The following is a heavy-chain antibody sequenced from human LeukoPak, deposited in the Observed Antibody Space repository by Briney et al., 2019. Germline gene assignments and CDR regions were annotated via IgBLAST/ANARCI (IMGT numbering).Heavy chain of an antibody. CDR3: ARGPAPYYYDSSGCWFDP. CDR2: ISSSGSTI. Sequence: GGSLRLSCAASGFTFSSYEMNWVRQAPGKGLEWVSYISSSGSTIYYADSVKGRFTISRDNAKNSLYLQMNSLRAEDTAVYYCARGPAPYYYDSSGCWFDPWGQGTLVTVSS. D-gene: IGHD3-22*01. CDR1: GFTFSSYE. V-gene: IGHV3-48*03. J-gene: IGHJ5*02.